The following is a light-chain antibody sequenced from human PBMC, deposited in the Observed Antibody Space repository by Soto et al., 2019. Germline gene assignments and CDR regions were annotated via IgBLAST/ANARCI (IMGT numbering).Light chain of an antibody. J-gene: IGKJ4*01. Sequence: EIVMTQSPATLSVSPGERATLSCRASQSVSSNLAWYQQKPGQAHRLLIYGTSIRATGIPARFSASGSGTEFPLTISSLQSEDFAVYYCQQYNNWPPLTFGGGTKVEIK. CDR3: QQYNNWPPLT. CDR2: GTS. CDR1: QSVSSN. V-gene: IGKV3D-15*01.